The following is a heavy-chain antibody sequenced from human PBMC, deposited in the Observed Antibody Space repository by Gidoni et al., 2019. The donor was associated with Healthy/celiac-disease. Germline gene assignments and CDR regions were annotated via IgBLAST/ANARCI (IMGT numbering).Heavy chain of an antibody. CDR1: GFTCSNAW. CDR2: ITSKPYVGTP. V-gene: IGHV3-15*01. J-gene: IGHJ4*02. Sequence: EVQLVESGGGLVKPGGSLRLAGAAAGFTCSNAWMSWVRQAPGKGLECVGRITSKPYVGTPDSAAPVKGRFTISRDDSTHTLYLQMNSLKTEDTAVYYCTTGDRSSWYYFDYWGQGTLVTVSS. D-gene: IGHD6-13*01. CDR3: TTGDRSSWYYFDY.